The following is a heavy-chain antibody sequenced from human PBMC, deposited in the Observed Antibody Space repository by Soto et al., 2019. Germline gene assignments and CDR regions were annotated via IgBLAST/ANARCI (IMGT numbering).Heavy chain of an antibody. J-gene: IGHJ5*02. CDR2: IYYSGST. CDR3: ARDLRSGLIQGHWFDP. D-gene: IGHD5-18*01. Sequence: QLQLQESGPGLVKPSETLSLTCTVSGGSISSSSYYWGWIRQPPGKGLEWIGSIYYSGSTYYNPSLKSRVTISVDTSKNQFSLKLSSVTAADTAVYYCARDLRSGLIQGHWFDPWGQGTLVTVSS. CDR1: GGSISSSSYY. V-gene: IGHV4-39*02.